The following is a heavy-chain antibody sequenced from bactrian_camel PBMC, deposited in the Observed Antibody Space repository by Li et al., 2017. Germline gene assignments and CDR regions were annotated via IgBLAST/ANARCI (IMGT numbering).Heavy chain of an antibody. Sequence: VQLVESGGGLVKPGGSLRLSCAASGFISSDYYMSWVRQAPGKGLEWVTSIYSDGRNPYYADSVKGRFTISRDNAKNTAYLETNTLKSEDTALYYCATDYGLVVFGYWGQGTQVTVS. V-gene: IGHV3-2*01. J-gene: IGHJ6*01. CDR1: GFISSDYY. CDR2: IYSDGRNP. D-gene: IGHD3*01. CDR3: ATDYGLVVFGY.